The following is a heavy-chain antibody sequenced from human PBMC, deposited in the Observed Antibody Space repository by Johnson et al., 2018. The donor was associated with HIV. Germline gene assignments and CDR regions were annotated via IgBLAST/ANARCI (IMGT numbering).Heavy chain of an antibody. CDR1: GFTYDDYG. CDR3: ARVTGGYYSSSFGNAFDI. D-gene: IGHD6-6*01. Sequence: LVESGGGVVRPGGSLRLSCAASGFTYDDYGMSWVRQAPGKGLEWVSGINWHGGSTGYADFVKGRFTISRDNAKNSLYLQMNSLRAEDTSLYYCARVTGGYYSSSFGNAFDIWGQGTMVTVSS. CDR2: INWHGGST. J-gene: IGHJ3*02. V-gene: IGHV3-20*04.